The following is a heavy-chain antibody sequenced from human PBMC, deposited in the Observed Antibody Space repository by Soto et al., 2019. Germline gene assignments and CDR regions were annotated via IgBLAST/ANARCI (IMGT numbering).Heavy chain of an antibody. Sequence: QEQLVQSGGGVVQPGRSLRLSCAASGFIFSSYGMHWVRQAPGKGLGWVAVISYDGSNEYNADSVQGRFTISRDNSKQTLYLQMNSLRTEDTAVYFCATILWEGIIVVAPSGGRGDYWGQGTLVTVSS. CDR3: ATILWEGIIVVAPSGGRGDY. D-gene: IGHD2-2*01. CDR2: ISYDGSNE. V-gene: IGHV3-30*03. CDR1: GFIFSSYG. J-gene: IGHJ4*02.